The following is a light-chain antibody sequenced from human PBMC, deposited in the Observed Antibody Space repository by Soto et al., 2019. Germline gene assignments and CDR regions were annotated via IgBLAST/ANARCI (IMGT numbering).Light chain of an antibody. CDR2: DAS. CDR3: QQYNSYST. Sequence: DIQMTQSPSTLSASVGDRVTITCRASQSISSWLAWYQQKPGKAPKLLIYDASSLESGVPSRFSGSGSGTEFTLTFSSLQPDDFAIYFCQQYNSYSTFGQGTKVEIK. V-gene: IGKV1-5*01. J-gene: IGKJ1*01. CDR1: QSISSW.